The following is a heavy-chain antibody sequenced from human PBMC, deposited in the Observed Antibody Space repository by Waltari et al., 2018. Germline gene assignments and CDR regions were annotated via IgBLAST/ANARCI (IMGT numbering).Heavy chain of an antibody. CDR3: ASNGSGSYYNL. J-gene: IGHJ4*02. CDR2: INGDGSSI. CDR1: DFTFGDYW. V-gene: IGHV3-74*01. Sequence: EVQLVESGGGLVQPGGSLRLSCAASDFTFGDYWMHWVRQAPGKGLVWVSRINGDGSSITYADSVKGRFTISRDNADNTLYLQMTSLRDEDTAIYYCASNGSGSYYNLWGQGTLVTVSS. D-gene: IGHD3-10*01.